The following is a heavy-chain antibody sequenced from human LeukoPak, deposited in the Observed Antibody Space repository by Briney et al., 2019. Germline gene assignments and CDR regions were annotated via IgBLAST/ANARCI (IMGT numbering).Heavy chain of an antibody. V-gene: IGHV3-23*01. J-gene: IGHJ4*02. Sequence: PGGSLRLSCAASGFTFRNYAMTWVRQAPGKGLEWVSAISGGSSTYFADSVKGRFTISRDNSENTVYLQMNSLRAEDTAVYYCAKKGGYDSSGYLPLEYWGRGTLVTVSS. CDR2: ISGGSST. CDR1: GFTFRNYA. D-gene: IGHD3-22*01. CDR3: AKKGGYDSSGYLPLEY.